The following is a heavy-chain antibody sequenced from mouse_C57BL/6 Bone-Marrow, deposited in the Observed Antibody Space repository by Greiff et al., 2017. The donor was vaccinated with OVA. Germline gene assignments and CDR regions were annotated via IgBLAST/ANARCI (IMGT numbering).Heavy chain of an antibody. V-gene: IGHV1-59*01. Sequence: QVQLQQPGAELVRPGPSVKLSCTASGYTFTSYWMHWVKQRPGQGLEWIGVIDPSDSYTNYNQKFQGKATLTVDTSYSTAYVQLSSLTSEDSAVYYCARDGYYDAMDDWGQGTSVTVSS. J-gene: IGHJ4*01. CDR1: GYTFTSYW. D-gene: IGHD2-3*01. CDR3: ARDGYYDAMDD. CDR2: IDPSDSYT.